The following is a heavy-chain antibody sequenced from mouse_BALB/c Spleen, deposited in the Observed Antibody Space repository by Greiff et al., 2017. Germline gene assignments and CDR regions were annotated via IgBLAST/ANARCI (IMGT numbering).Heavy chain of an antibody. CDR3: GRGYDETGFAY. J-gene: IGHJ3*01. D-gene: IGHD2-2*01. CDR1: GFNIKDTY. V-gene: IGHV14-3*02. Sequence: VQLQQSGAELVKPGASVKLSCTASGFNIKDTYMHWVEQRPEQGLEWIGRIDPANGNTKYDPKFQGKATITADTSSNTAYLQLSSLTSEDTAVYYCGRGYDETGFAYWGQGTLVTVSA. CDR2: IDPANGNT.